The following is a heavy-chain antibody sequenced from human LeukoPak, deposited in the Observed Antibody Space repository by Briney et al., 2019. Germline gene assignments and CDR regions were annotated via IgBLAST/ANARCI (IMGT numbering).Heavy chain of an antibody. V-gene: IGHV1-69*05. J-gene: IGHJ4*02. CDR3: ARDAVDTAMVYLFDY. D-gene: IGHD5-18*01. CDR1: GGTFSSYG. Sequence: SVKVSCKASGGTFSSYGISWVRQAPGQGLEWMGGIIPIFGTANYAQKFQGRVTITTDESTSTAYMELSSLRSEDTAVYYCARDAVDTAMVYLFDYWGQGTLVTVSS. CDR2: IIPIFGTA.